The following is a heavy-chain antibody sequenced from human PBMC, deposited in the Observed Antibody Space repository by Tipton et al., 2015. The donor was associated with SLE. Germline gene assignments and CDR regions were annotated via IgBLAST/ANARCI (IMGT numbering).Heavy chain of an antibody. V-gene: IGHV4-59*01. CDR1: GGSINVYY. CDR3: ARRPDYFDH. Sequence: TLSLTCSVSGGSINVYYWSWVRQPPGKGLEWIGYVSYSGSTNYNPSLQSRVTISVDTSKNQFSLKLRSVTAADTAVYYCARRPDYFDHWGQGALVTVSS. CDR2: VSYSGST. J-gene: IGHJ4*02.